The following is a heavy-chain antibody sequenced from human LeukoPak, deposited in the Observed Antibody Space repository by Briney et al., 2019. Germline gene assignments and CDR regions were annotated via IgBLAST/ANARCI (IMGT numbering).Heavy chain of an antibody. J-gene: IGHJ4*02. CDR1: GFTFSNYA. D-gene: IGHD1-14*01. V-gene: IGHV3-30*04. CDR3: ARDDGNTCDF. Sequence: GGSLRLSCAASGFTFSNYAMHWVRQAPGKGLEWVAVISYDGSKKYYADSVKGRFTVSRDNSKSTLYLQMDSLRAEDAAVYYCARDDGNTCDFWGQGTLVIVSS. CDR2: ISYDGSKK.